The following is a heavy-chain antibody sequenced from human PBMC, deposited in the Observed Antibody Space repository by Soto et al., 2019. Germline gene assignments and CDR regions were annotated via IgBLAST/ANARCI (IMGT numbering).Heavy chain of an antibody. V-gene: IGHV3-30*03. CDR1: GFTFSSYG. D-gene: IGHD5-18*01. CDR3: ARVRGYSYGSTPSLGGYYYYYYGMDV. Sequence: QVQLVESGGGVVQPGRSLRLSCAASGFTFSSYGMHWVRQAPGKGLEWVAVISYDGSNKYYADSVKGRFTISRDNAKNSLYLQMNSLRAEDTAVYYCARVRGYSYGSTPSLGGYYYYYYGMDVWGQGTTVTVSS. CDR2: ISYDGSNK. J-gene: IGHJ6*02.